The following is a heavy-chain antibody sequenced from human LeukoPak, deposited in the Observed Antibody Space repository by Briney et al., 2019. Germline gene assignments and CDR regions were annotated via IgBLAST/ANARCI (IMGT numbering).Heavy chain of an antibody. J-gene: IGHJ5*02. V-gene: IGHV4-34*01. D-gene: IGHD3-9*01. CDR1: GGSFSGYY. CDR3: ARRYYDILTGYYDLNWFDP. Sequence: SETLSLTCAVYGGSFSGYYWSWIRQPPGKGLEWIGEINHSGSTNYNPSLKSRVTISVDKSKNQFSLKLSSVTAADTAVYYCARRYYDILTGYYDLNWFDPWGQGTLVTVSS. CDR2: INHSGST.